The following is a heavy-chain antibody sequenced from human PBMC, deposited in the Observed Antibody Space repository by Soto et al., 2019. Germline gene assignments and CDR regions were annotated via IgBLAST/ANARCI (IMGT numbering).Heavy chain of an antibody. CDR3: AKDGSTNRDGHNNYKY. Sequence: GASVKVSCKASGYTFTSYSMHWVRQAHGQRLEWMGWINAANGNAEYSQKFQGRVTITRDTSANTAYMELSSLGSEDTAVYYCAKDGSTNRDGHNNYKYWGQGTLVTVSS. V-gene: IGHV1-3*01. CDR2: INAANGNA. CDR1: GYTFTSYS. J-gene: IGHJ4*02. D-gene: IGHD3-10*01.